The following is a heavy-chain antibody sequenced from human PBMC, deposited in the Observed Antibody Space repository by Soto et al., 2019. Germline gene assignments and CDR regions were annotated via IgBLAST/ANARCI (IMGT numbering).Heavy chain of an antibody. V-gene: IGHV1-46*01. CDR1: GYTFTSYY. CDR2: INPSGGST. D-gene: IGHD3-3*01. CDR3: AREGSITIFGPYGMDV. Sequence: ASVKVSCKASGYTFTSYYMHWVRQAPGQGLEWMGIINPSGGSTSYAQKCQGRVTRTRDTSTSTVYMELSSLRSEDTAVYYCAREGSITIFGPYGMDVWGQGTTVTVSS. J-gene: IGHJ6*02.